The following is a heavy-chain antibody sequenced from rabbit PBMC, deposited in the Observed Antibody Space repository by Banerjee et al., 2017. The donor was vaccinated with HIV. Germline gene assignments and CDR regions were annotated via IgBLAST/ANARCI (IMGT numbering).Heavy chain of an antibody. V-gene: IGHV1S45*01. CDR3: ARGAYGSGGVGGASNL. Sequence: QEQLEESGGDLVKPGGTLTLTCTVSGFSFTTNLWICWVRQAPGKGLEWIACIGGDDSGSTYYASWAKGRSTGSRTSSTTVTLQMTSLTAADTATYFCARGAYGSGGVGGASNLWGPGTLVTVS. D-gene: IGHD6-1*01. CDR2: IGGDDSGST. CDR1: GFSFTTNLW. J-gene: IGHJ4*01.